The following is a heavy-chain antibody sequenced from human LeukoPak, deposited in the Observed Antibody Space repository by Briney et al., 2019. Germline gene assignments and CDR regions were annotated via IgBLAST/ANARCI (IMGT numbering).Heavy chain of an antibody. Sequence: SETLSLTCAVYGGSFSGYYWSWIRQPPGKGLEWIGEINHSGSTNYNPSLKSRVTISVDTSKNQFSLKLSSVTAADTAVYYRARGSFTRAAAAYNWFDPWGQGTLVTVSS. CDR2: INHSGST. CDR1: GGSFSGYY. CDR3: ARGSFTRAAAAYNWFDP. J-gene: IGHJ5*02. D-gene: IGHD6-13*01. V-gene: IGHV4-34*01.